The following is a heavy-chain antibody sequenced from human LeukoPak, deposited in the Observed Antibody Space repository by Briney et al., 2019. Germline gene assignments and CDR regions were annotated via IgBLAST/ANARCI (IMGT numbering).Heavy chain of an antibody. D-gene: IGHD3-10*01. V-gene: IGHV1-2*04. J-gene: IGHJ4*02. Sequence: ASVNVSCKASGYTFTGYYMHWVRQAPGQGLEWMGWINPNSGGTNYAQKFQGWVTMTRDTSISTAYMELSRLRSDDTAVYYCARGPVLLWFGESVKFDYWGQGTLVTVSS. CDR1: GYTFTGYY. CDR3: ARGPVLLWFGESVKFDY. CDR2: INPNSGGT.